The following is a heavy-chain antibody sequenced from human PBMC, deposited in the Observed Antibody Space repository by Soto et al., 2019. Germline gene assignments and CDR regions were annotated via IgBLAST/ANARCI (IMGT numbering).Heavy chain of an antibody. J-gene: IGHJ6*03. CDR1: GGSISSYY. V-gene: IGHV4-59*01. Sequence: SETLSLTCTVSGGSISSYYWGWIRQPPGKGLEWIGYIYYSGSTNYNPSLKSRVTISVDTSKNQFSLKLSSVTAADTAVYYCARGYGDYGNYYYYYMDVWGKGTTVTVSS. CDR3: ARGYGDYGNYYYYYMDV. CDR2: IYYSGST. D-gene: IGHD4-17*01.